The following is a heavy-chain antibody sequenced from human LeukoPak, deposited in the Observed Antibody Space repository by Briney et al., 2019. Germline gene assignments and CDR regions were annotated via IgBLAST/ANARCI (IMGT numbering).Heavy chain of an antibody. Sequence: ASVKVSRKASGYTFTSYGISWVRQAPGQGLEWMGWISAYNGNTNYAQKLQGRVTMTTDTSTSTAYMELRSLRSDDTAVYYCARDYDFWSGYYRGYYYYMDVWGKGTTVTVSS. CDR3: ARDYDFWSGYYRGYYYYMDV. V-gene: IGHV1-18*01. CDR1: GYTFTSYG. CDR2: ISAYNGNT. J-gene: IGHJ6*03. D-gene: IGHD3-3*01.